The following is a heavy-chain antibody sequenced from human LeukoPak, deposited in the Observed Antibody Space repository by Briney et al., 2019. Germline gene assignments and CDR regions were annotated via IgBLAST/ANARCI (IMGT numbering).Heavy chain of an antibody. J-gene: IGHJ4*02. CDR2: INHSGST. CDR1: GGSFSGYY. V-gene: IGHV4-34*01. CDR3: ARALRGYSYGLHFDY. Sequence: PSETLSLTCAVYGGSFSGYYWSWIRQPPGKGLEWIGEINHSGSTNYNPSLKSRVTISVDTSKNQSSLKLSSVTAADTAVYYCARALRGYSYGLHFDYWGQGTLVTVSS. D-gene: IGHD5-18*01.